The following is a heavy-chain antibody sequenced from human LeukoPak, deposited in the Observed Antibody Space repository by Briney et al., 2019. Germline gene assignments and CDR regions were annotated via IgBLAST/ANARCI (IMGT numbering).Heavy chain of an antibody. D-gene: IGHD3-16*01. CDR2: IYYSGST. V-gene: IGHV4-31*03. J-gene: IGHJ4*02. CDR1: GGSISSGSYY. Sequence: SETLSLTCTVSGGSISSGSYYWSWIRQPAGKGLEWIGYIYYSGSTYYNPSLKSRVTISVDTSKNQFSLKLSSVTAADTAVYYCARAGVDGPDYPPYYFDYWGQGTLVTVSS. CDR3: ARAGVDGPDYPPYYFDY.